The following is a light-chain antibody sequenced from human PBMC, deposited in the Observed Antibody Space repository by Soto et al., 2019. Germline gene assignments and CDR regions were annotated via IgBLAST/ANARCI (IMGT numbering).Light chain of an antibody. CDR2: DAS. V-gene: IGKV3-11*01. CDR1: QSVSSY. J-gene: IGKJ1*01. Sequence: EIVLTQSPATLSLSPGERATLSCRASQSVSSYLAWYQQKPGQAPRLLIYDASNRATGIQARFSGSGSGTDFTLTIRSLEPEDFAVYYCKQRSNWPVTFGQGTKVDIK. CDR3: KQRSNWPVT.